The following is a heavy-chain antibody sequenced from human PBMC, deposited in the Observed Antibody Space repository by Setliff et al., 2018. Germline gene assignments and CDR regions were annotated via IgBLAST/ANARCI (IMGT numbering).Heavy chain of an antibody. CDR3: ARGSGDHCSGASCYFLH. CDR2: IYSDGNT. V-gene: IGHV3-53*01. J-gene: IGHJ4*02. Sequence: RGVLKISCAASGFTVSSNYMNWVRQAPGKGLEWVSVIYSDGNTYYADSVKGRFTISRDNSNNTLYLQMNSLRADDTAVYYCARGSGDHCSGASCYFLHWGQGSLVTVSS. CDR1: GFTVSSNY. D-gene: IGHD2-15*01.